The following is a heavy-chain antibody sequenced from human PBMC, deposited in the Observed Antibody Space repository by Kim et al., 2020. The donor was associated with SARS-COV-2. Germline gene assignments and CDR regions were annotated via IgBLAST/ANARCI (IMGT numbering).Heavy chain of an antibody. CDR3: ARGLTVTTFGFFVN. CDR1: GGTFSSYA. V-gene: IGHV1-69*13. Sequence: SVKVSCKASGGTFSSYAISWVRQAPGQGLEWMGGIIPIFATANYAQKFQGRVTITADESTSTAYMELSSLKSEDTAVYYCARGLTVTTFGFFVNWGQGTLVTVSS. D-gene: IGHD4-4*01. J-gene: IGHJ4*02. CDR2: IIPIFATA.